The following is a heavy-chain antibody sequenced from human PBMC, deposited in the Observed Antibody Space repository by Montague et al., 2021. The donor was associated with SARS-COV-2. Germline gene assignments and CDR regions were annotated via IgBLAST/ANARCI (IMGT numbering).Heavy chain of an antibody. Sequence: SETLSLTCTVSGGSISSGTYYWGWVRQPPGKGLEWIGTINYSGKTYYNPSLKSRFTISVDTSKNQFSLKVTSVTAADTAVYYCARRAQWQLSWCLDPWGRGTLVTVSS. CDR1: GGSISSGTYY. CDR2: INYSGKT. CDR3: ARRAQWQLSWCLDP. J-gene: IGHJ2*01. V-gene: IGHV4-39*01. D-gene: IGHD6-19*01.